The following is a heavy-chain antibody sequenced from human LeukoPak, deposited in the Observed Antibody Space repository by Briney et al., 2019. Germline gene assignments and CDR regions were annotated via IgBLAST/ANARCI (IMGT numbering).Heavy chain of an antibody. CDR1: GGSISSSSYY. D-gene: IGHD2-15*01. CDR2: IYYSGST. V-gene: IGHV4-39*01. Sequence: KPSETLSLTCTVSGGSISSSSYYWGWIRQPPGKGLEWIGSIYYSGSTYYNPSLKSRVTISVDTSKNQFSLELSSVTAADTAVYYCARRGRDSYYFDYWGQGTLVTVSS. CDR3: ARRGRDSYYFDY. J-gene: IGHJ4*02.